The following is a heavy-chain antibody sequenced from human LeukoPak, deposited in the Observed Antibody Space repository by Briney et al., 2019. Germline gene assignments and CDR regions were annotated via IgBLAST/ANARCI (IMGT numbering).Heavy chain of an antibody. Sequence: SETLSLTCAAYGGSLSGYYWSWIRQHPGKGLEWIGYIYYSGSTYYNPSLKSRVTISVDTSKNQFSLKLSSVTAADTAAYYCATNPTFGLDHYGIDLWGQGTTVTVSS. CDR1: GGSLSGYY. V-gene: IGHV4-59*12. J-gene: IGHJ6*02. D-gene: IGHD3-10*01. CDR2: IYYSGST. CDR3: ATNPTFGLDHYGIDL.